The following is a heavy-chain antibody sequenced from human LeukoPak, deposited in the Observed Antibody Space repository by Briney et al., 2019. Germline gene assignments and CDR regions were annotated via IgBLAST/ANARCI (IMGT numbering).Heavy chain of an antibody. CDR3: VSKEWAEYFQH. Sequence: PGRSLRLSCEVSGITFRSFAMHWVRQAPGKGLEWVAIISRDGSSEYYVDSVKGRFTISRDNSKNTVYLQMSSLRAVDTAVYYCVSKEWAEYFQHWGQGTPVIVSS. J-gene: IGHJ1*01. V-gene: IGHV3-30*04. CDR2: ISRDGSSE. CDR1: GITFRSFA. D-gene: IGHD2-8*01.